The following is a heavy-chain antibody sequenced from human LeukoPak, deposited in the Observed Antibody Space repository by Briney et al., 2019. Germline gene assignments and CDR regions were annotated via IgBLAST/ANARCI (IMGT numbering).Heavy chain of an antibody. D-gene: IGHD7-27*01. Sequence: GGSLRLSYAASGFTFDDYAMHWVRQAPGKGLEWVSLISGDGGSTYYADSVKGRFTISRDNSKNSLYLQMNSLRTEDTALYYCAKDLKEINWGRGGPYYYYCGMDVWGQGTTVTVSS. V-gene: IGHV3-43*02. CDR1: GFTFDDYA. CDR2: ISGDGGST. J-gene: IGHJ6*02. CDR3: AKDLKEINWGRGGPYYYYCGMDV.